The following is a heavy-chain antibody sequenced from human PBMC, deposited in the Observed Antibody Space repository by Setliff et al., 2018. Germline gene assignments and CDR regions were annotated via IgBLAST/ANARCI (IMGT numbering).Heavy chain of an antibody. Sequence: SETLSFTCAVSGYSISNGFYWGWIRQSPVKGLEWIGSLFDGGSAYYSPSLKSRASISLDASKNQFALKLTSATAADTAVYYCARDPHYDPTYSLPGHAFDFWGQGIRVTVSS. CDR2: LFDGGSA. CDR1: GYSISNGFY. V-gene: IGHV4-38-2*02. D-gene: IGHD3-22*01. CDR3: ARDPHYDPTYSLPGHAFDF. J-gene: IGHJ3*01.